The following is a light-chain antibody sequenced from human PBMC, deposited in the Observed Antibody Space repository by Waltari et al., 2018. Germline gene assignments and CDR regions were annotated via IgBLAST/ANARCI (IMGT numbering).Light chain of an antibody. Sequence: QSITISFTATNSDVGFYNLVSWYQQHPGKAPELVVYEVISRPSGVSNRFSGSKSGNTASLTISGLQAEDEADYYCCSYAGRNIWVFGGGTKLTVL. CDR2: EVI. CDR1: NSDVGFYNL. V-gene: IGLV2-23*02. CDR3: CSYAGRNIWV. J-gene: IGLJ3*02.